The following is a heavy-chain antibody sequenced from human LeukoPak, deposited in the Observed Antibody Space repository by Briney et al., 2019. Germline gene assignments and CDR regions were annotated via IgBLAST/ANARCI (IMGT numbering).Heavy chain of an antibody. Sequence: GGSLRLSCAASGFSFSSYEMNWVRQAPGKGLEWVSYISSSGSTIYYADSVKGRFTISRDNAKNSLYLQMNSLRAEDTDVYYCARAEYCSGGSCSTPFDYWGQGTLVTVSS. CDR2: ISSSGSTI. D-gene: IGHD2-15*01. V-gene: IGHV3-48*03. J-gene: IGHJ4*02. CDR1: GFSFSSYE. CDR3: ARAEYCSGGSCSTPFDY.